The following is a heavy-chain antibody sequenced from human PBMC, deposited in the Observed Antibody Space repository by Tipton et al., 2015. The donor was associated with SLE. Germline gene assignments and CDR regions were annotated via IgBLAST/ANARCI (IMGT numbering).Heavy chain of an antibody. CDR3: ARVPAVYYYYMDV. V-gene: IGHV4-59*01. J-gene: IGHJ6*03. D-gene: IGHD2-2*01. CDR2: IYCSGST. Sequence: TLSLTCTVSGGSISSYYWSWIRQPPGKGLEWIGYIYCSGSTNYNPSLKSRVTISVDTSKNQFSLKLSSVTAADTAVYYCARVPAVYYYYMDVWGKGTTVTVSS. CDR1: GGSISSYY.